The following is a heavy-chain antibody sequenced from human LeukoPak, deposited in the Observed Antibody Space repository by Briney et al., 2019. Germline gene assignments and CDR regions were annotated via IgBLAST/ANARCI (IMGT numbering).Heavy chain of an antibody. J-gene: IGHJ3*02. Sequence: GGSRRLSCAASGFTFSSYSMSWVRQAPGKGLEWVAYISSSSSTLHYADPVKGRFTISRDNANNSLYLQMNSLRDGDTAVYYCARDGRPFDIWGQGTMVTVSS. CDR2: ISSSSSTL. CDR1: GFTFSSYS. CDR3: ARDGRPFDI. V-gene: IGHV3-48*02.